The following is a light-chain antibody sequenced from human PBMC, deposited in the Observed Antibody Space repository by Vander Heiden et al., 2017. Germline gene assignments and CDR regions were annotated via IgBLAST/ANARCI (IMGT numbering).Light chain of an antibody. V-gene: IGKV4-1*01. CDR2: WAS. J-gene: IGKJ1*01. CDR1: QSVLSSSNNKNY. CDR3: QQYYSRFQR. Sequence: DIVMTHSPDSLAASLGERATINCKSSQSVLSSSNNKNYLAWYQQKPGQPPKLLIYWASTRESGVPDRFSGSGSGTDFTLTISSLQAEDVAVYYCQQYYSRFQRFGQGTKVEFK.